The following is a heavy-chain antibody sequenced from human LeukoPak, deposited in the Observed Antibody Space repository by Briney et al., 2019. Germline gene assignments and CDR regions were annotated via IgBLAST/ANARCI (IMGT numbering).Heavy chain of an antibody. CDR1: GFTFSSYW. J-gene: IGHJ3*02. Sequence: GGSLRLSCAASGFTFSSYWMHWVRQAPGKGLVWVSRISTDGSTTTYADSVKGRFTISRDNSKNTLYLQMNSLRAEDTAVYYCARDPLKVKDKEGHAFDIWGQGTMVTVSS. CDR3: ARDPLKVKDKEGHAFDI. V-gene: IGHV3-74*01. CDR2: ISTDGSTT.